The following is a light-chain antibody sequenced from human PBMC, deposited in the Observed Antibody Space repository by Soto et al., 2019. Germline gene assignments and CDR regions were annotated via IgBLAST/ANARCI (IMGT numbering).Light chain of an antibody. Sequence: EIVLTQSPGTLSLSPGESATLSCRASQSVRSNYVAWYQQKPGQAPRLLIYGASNRATGIPDRFSGSGSGTEFTLTISSLQPDDFATYYCQQYYSSWTFGQGTKVDIK. CDR3: QQYYSSWT. CDR2: GAS. V-gene: IGKV3-20*01. J-gene: IGKJ1*01. CDR1: QSVRSNY.